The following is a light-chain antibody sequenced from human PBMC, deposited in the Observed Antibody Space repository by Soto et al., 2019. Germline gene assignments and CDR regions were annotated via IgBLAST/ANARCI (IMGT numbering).Light chain of an antibody. CDR3: QRYDSLPPT. CDR2: DAS. CDR1: HDIKKF. Sequence: DIQMTQSPSSLSASVGDRVTITCQASHDIKKFLNWFQEKPGKAPELLIYDASNLQTGVPSRFSGSVSGTHFTFTISSLQPEDIATYYCQRYDSLPPTFGQGTRLDIK. V-gene: IGKV1-33*01. J-gene: IGKJ5*01.